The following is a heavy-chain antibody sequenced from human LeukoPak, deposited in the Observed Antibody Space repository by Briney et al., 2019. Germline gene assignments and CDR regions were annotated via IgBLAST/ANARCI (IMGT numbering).Heavy chain of an antibody. CDR3: ARGAHRTVTTLGY. D-gene: IGHD4-11*01. V-gene: IGHV4-39*01. CDR2: IYYSGST. CDR1: GGSISSSSYY. Sequence: KPSETLSLTCTVSGGSISSSSYYWGWIRQPPGKGLEWIGSIYYSGSTYYNPSLKSRVTISVDTSKNQFSLKLSSVTAADTAVYYCARGAHRTVTTLGYWGQGTLVTVSS. J-gene: IGHJ4*02.